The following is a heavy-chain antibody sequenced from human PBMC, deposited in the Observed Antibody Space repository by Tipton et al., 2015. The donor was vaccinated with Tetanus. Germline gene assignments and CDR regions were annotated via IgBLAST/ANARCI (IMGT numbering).Heavy chain of an antibody. D-gene: IGHD2-2*01. CDR1: GFTVSNNY. V-gene: IGHV3-53*01. CDR2: IYAGGNT. J-gene: IGHJ1*01. Sequence: QLVQSGGGLIQPGGSLRLSCAASGFTVSNNYMTWVRQAPGKGLDWVSIIYAGGNTYYADSVKGRFTISRDNSKNTLYLQMNSLRAEDTAVYYCANLPVGQHWGQGTLVPVSS. CDR3: ANLPVGQH.